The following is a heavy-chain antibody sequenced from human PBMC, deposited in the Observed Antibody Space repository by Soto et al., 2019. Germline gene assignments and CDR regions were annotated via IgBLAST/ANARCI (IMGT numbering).Heavy chain of an antibody. CDR2: ISYDGSNK. Sequence: GGSLRLSCAAYGFTFSSYGMHWVRQAPGKGLEWVAVISYDGSNKYYADSVKGRFTISRDNSKNTLYLQMNSLRAEDTAVYYCAKAITIFGVVTQTNFDYWGQGTLVTVSS. J-gene: IGHJ4*02. V-gene: IGHV3-30*18. D-gene: IGHD3-3*01. CDR1: GFTFSSYG. CDR3: AKAITIFGVVTQTNFDY.